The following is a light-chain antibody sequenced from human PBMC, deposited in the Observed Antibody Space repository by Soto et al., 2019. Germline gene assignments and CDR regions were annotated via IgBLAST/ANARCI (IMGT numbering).Light chain of an antibody. CDR1: SSDVGGYQY. J-gene: IGLJ1*01. V-gene: IGLV2-11*01. CDR2: DVT. Sequence: QSALTQPRSVSGSPGQSVTISCTGASSDVGGYQYVSWYQQHPGKAPKLLMFDVTKRPSGVPDRFSGSKSGNTASLTISGLQAEDEADYYCCSYAGSYSYVFGTGTKLTVL. CDR3: CSYAGSYSYV.